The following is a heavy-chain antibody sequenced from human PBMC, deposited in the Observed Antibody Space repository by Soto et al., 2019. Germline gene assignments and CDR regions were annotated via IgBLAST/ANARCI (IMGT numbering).Heavy chain of an antibody. CDR1: GFSLKTGGAG. V-gene: IGHV2-5*01. Sequence: QITLKESGPTLVKPTQTLTLTCTFSGFSLKTGGAGVGWIRQPPGKALEWRALIYWNEDKRYSPSLKSRLTITKDTSKNQVVLTMTNMDPVDTATYYCAHRGYGDYPRDNWFDPWGQGTLVTVSS. CDR3: AHRGYGDYPRDNWFDP. D-gene: IGHD4-17*01. J-gene: IGHJ5*02. CDR2: IYWNEDK.